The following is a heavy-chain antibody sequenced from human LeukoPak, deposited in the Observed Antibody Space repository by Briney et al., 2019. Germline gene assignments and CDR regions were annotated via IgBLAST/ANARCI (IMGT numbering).Heavy chain of an antibody. Sequence: GGSLRLSYAASGFTFSSYWMHWVRQAPGKGLEYVSAITTNGDNTYYANSVKGRFTISRDNSRNTVYLQMGSLRAEDMAVYYCARSPDYHTINTLAYWGQGALVTVSS. CDR3: ARSPDYHTINTLAY. CDR2: ITTNGDNT. D-gene: IGHD3-16*01. V-gene: IGHV3-64*01. J-gene: IGHJ4*02. CDR1: GFTFSSYW.